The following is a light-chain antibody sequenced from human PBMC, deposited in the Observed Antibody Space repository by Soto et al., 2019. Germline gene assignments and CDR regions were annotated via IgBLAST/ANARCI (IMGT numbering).Light chain of an antibody. CDR1: QTISTY. V-gene: IGKV1-39*01. CDR2: AAS. J-gene: IGKJ2*01. CDR3: QQSLGIPYT. Sequence: DIQMTQSPSALSASVGDRVTITCRASQTISTYLNWYQQKPGKAPKLLISAASTLQSGVPSRFSGSGSETDFTLTISSLQAEDFATYYCQQSLGIPYTFGQGTRLETK.